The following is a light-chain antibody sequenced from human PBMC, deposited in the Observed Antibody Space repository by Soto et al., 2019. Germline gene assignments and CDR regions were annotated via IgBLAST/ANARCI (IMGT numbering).Light chain of an antibody. CDR2: AAA. J-gene: IGKJ2*01. V-gene: IGKV1-12*01. Sequence: DIQMTQSPSSVSASVGDRVIITCRASQDISSWLAWYQQKPGKDPKLLIYAAATLQGGVPSRFSGSGSGTDFTLTINSLQTEDFPTDYFQQANSVPYTFGQGTKVDIK. CDR1: QDISSW. CDR3: QQANSVPYT.